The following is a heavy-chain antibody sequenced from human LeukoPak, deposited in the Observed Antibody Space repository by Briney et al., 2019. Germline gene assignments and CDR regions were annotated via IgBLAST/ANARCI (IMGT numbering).Heavy chain of an antibody. D-gene: IGHD5-12*01. Sequence: ASVKVSCKASGYTFTSYDINWLRQATGQGLEWMGWRNPNSGNTGYAQKFQGRVTMTRNTSMSTAYMELSSLRSEDTAVYYCAIRTPVDIVATLGERVKKGLDYWGQGTLVTVSS. CDR1: GYTFTSYD. CDR2: RNPNSGNT. V-gene: IGHV1-8*01. J-gene: IGHJ4*02. CDR3: AIRTPVDIVATLGERVKKGLDY.